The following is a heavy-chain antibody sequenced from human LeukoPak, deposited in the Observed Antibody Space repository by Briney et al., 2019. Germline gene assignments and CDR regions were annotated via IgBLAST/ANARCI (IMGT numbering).Heavy chain of an antibody. J-gene: IGHJ5*02. Sequence: PSETLSLTCTVSGGSISSYYWSWIRQPPGKGLEWIGEINHSGSTNYNPSLKSRVTISVDTSKNQFSLKLSSVTAADTAVYYCARGDTYYYDSSGSYNWFDPWGQGTLVTVSS. V-gene: IGHV4-34*01. D-gene: IGHD3-22*01. CDR1: GGSISSYY. CDR2: INHSGST. CDR3: ARGDTYYYDSSGSYNWFDP.